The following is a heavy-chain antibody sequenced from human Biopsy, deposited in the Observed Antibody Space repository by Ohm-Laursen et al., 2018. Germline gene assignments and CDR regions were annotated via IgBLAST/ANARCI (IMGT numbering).Heavy chain of an antibody. CDR3: ARGEAARVNDNYRYRLDH. CDR2: IMPAFGVV. J-gene: IGHJ6*02. D-gene: IGHD6-6*01. Sequence: SVKVSCKASGGTLRSYGISWVRQAPGQGLEWMGGIMPAFGVVNYGQNFEGRVTIDADDSTTTVDLSSLTSEDTAVYYCARGEAARVNDNYRYRLDHWGQGTTVTVSS. CDR1: GGTLRSYG. V-gene: IGHV1-69*13.